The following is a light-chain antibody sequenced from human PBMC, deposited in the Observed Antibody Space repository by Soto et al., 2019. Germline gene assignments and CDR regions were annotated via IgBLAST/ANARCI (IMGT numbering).Light chain of an antibody. V-gene: IGKV3-20*01. CDR2: GAS. J-gene: IGKJ5*01. CDR1: QSVSGRY. Sequence: VWEQSPGTLSLCPGERVTRXXRASQSVSGRYLAGDQQQPGTAPRXXRDGASGRATGIPDRFSGSGSATDFTLTISRLDHEACAVYIYQQHCRAASTVGQGTRLEIK. CDR3: QQHCRAAST.